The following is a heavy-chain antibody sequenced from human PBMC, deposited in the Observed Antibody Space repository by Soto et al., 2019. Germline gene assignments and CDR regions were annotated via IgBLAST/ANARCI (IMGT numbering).Heavy chain of an antibody. CDR1: GGDISSGDYY. D-gene: IGHD3-3*01. Sequence: SETLSLTCTVSGGDISSGDYYWAWIRQPPGKGLEWIASIYYVGSTFYNSSLESRVTISVDMSKNLFSLKLTSVTATDTAVYFCARGVPFCHYSMDVWGQGPTVTHS. V-gene: IGHV4-39*02. J-gene: IGHJ6*02. CDR3: ARGVPFCHYSMDV. CDR2: IYYVGST.